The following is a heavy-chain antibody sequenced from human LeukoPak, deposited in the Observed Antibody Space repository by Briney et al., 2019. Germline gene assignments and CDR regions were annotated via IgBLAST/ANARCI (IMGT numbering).Heavy chain of an antibody. CDR3: ARDSGYASDY. V-gene: IGHV4-31*03. Sequence: SETLSLTCTVSGDSISSGGYYWSWIRQHPGKGLEWIGYIYYSGITYYNPALKSRVTISVDTSKNQFSLKLSSVTAADTAVHYCARDSGYASDYWGQGTLVTVSS. CDR1: GDSISSGGYY. J-gene: IGHJ4*02. CDR2: IYYSGIT. D-gene: IGHD5-12*01.